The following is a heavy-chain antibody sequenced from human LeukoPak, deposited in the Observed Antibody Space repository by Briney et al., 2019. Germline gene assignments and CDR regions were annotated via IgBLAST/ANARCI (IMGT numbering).Heavy chain of an antibody. J-gene: IGHJ4*02. Sequence: GGSLRLSCAASGFTFSSYSMNWVRQAPGKGLEWVSSISSSSSYIYYADSVKGRFTISRDNSKNTLYLQMNSLRAEDTAVYYCAKDLRFLEWSTPSFDYWGQGTLVTVSS. D-gene: IGHD3-3*01. CDR3: AKDLRFLEWSTPSFDY. CDR2: ISSSSSYI. V-gene: IGHV3-21*01. CDR1: GFTFSSYS.